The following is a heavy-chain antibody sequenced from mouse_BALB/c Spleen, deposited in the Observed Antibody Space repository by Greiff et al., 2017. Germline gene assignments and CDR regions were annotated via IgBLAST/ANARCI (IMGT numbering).Heavy chain of an antibody. CDR1: GYTFTDYA. CDR2: ISTYYGDA. Sequence: QVHVKQSGAELVRPGVSVKISCKGSGYTFTDYAMHWVKQSHAKSLEWIGVISTYYGDASYNQKFKGKATMTVDKSSSTAYMELARLTSEDSAIYYCAREYYYGSSFDYWGQGTTLTVSS. CDR3: AREYYYGSSFDY. V-gene: IGHV1S137*01. D-gene: IGHD1-1*01. J-gene: IGHJ2*01.